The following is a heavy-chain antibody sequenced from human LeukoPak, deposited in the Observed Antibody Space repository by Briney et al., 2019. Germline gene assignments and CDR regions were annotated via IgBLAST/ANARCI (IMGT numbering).Heavy chain of an antibody. CDR1: GGTFSSYA. Sequence: ASVKVSCKASGGTFSSYAISWVRQAPGQGLEWMGRIIPILGIANYAQKFQGRVTITADKSTSTAYMELSSLRSEDTAVYYCARDNSYALDAFDIWGQGTMVTVSS. CDR3: ARDNSYALDAFDI. D-gene: IGHD5-18*01. V-gene: IGHV1-69*04. CDR2: IIPILGIA. J-gene: IGHJ3*02.